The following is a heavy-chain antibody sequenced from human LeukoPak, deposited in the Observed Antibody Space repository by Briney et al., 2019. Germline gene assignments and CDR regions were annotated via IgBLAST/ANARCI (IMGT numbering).Heavy chain of an antibody. CDR2: IYYSGST. V-gene: IGHV4-39*01. Sequence: SETLSLTCTVSGGSISSSSYYWGWIRQPPGKGLEWIGSIYYSGSTYYNPSLKSRVTISVDTAKNQFSLKLSSVTAADTAVYYCARHLVERYGFGELFQWGQGTLVTVSS. J-gene: IGHJ4*02. CDR3: ARHLVERYGFGELFQ. D-gene: IGHD3-10*01. CDR1: GGSISSSSYY.